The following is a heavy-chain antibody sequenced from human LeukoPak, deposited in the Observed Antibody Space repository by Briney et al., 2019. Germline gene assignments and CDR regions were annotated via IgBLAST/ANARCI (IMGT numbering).Heavy chain of an antibody. D-gene: IGHD1-26*01. CDR3: ARGSGSFSGGFDY. V-gene: IGHV3-23*01. J-gene: IGHJ4*02. CDR1: GFTFTNYA. Sequence: GGSLRLSCAASGFTFTNYAMNWVRQAPGKGLEWVSSISSGSGVNTYYADSVKGRFTISRDNSKNTLYLQMNSLRAEDTAVYYCARGSGSFSGGFDYWGQGTLVTVSS. CDR2: ISSGSGVNT.